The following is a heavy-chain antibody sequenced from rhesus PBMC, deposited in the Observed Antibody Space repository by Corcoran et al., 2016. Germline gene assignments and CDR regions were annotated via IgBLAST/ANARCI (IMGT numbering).Heavy chain of an antibody. CDR1: GCCISSSY. J-gene: IGHJ4*01. D-gene: IGHD4-23*01. CDR2: IYGSGSST. CDR3: PREYTVTTNFDY. Sequence: QLQLQESGPGLVKPSATLSVTCAVSGCCISSSYWSWIRPDPWTGLEGIGYIYGSGSSTNYNPSLKKRVTSSKDASKHQFSLKLSAGTASDPAVYYCPREYTVTTNFDYWGHGVLVTVSS. V-gene: IGHV4-169*02.